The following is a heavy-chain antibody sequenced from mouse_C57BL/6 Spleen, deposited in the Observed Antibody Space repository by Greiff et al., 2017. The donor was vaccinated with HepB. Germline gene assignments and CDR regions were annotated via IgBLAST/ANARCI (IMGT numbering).Heavy chain of an antibody. V-gene: IGHV1-4*01. CDR3: ARGGNHGAMDY. J-gene: IGHJ4*01. D-gene: IGHD1-1*02. Sequence: VQLQQSGAELARPGASVKMSCKASGYTFTGYTMHWVKQRPGQGLEWIGYINPSSGYTKYNQKFKDKATLTADKSSSTAYMQLSSLTSEDSAVYYCARGGNHGAMDYWGQGTSVTVSS. CDR1: GYTFTGYT. CDR2: INPSSGYT.